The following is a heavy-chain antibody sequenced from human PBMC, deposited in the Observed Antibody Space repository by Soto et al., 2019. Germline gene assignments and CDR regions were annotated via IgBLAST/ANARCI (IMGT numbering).Heavy chain of an antibody. Sequence: GESLKISCKGSGYSFTSYWIGWVRQMPGKGLEWMGIIYPGDSDTRYSPSFQGQVTISADKSISTAYLQWSSLKASDAAMYYCARLTTKAYYYYYGMDVWGQGTTVTVSS. J-gene: IGHJ6*02. D-gene: IGHD3-3*01. CDR3: ARLTTKAYYYYYGMDV. V-gene: IGHV5-51*01. CDR1: GYSFTSYW. CDR2: IYPGDSDT.